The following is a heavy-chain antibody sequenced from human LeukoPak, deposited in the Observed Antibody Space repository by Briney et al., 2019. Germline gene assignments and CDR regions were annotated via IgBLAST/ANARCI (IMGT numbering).Heavy chain of an antibody. V-gene: IGHV3-11*06. CDR2: ISSSSSYT. D-gene: IGHD5-18*01. CDR3: ASTGWDTAMVAVDI. Sequence: GGSLRLSCAASGXTFSDYYMSWIRQAPGKGLEWVSYISSSSSYTNYADSVKGRFTISRDNAKNSLYLQMNSLRAEDTAVYYCASTGWDTAMVAVDIWGQGTMVTVSS. CDR1: GXTFSDYY. J-gene: IGHJ3*02.